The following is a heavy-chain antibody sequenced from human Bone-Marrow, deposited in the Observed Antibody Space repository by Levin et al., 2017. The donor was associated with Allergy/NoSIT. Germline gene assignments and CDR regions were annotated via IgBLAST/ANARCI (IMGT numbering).Heavy chain of an antibody. CDR1: GYTFTSYG. CDR3: ARSQAWLDPSVGGAFDS. CDR2: ISAYNGNT. J-gene: IGHJ3*02. D-gene: IGHD6-19*01. V-gene: IGHV1-18*01. Sequence: GESLKISCKASGYTFTSYGISWVRQAPGQGLEWMGWISAYNGNTNYAQKLQGRVTMTTDTSTSTAYMELRSLRSDDTAVYYCARSQAWLDPSVGGAFDSWGQGTMVTVSS.